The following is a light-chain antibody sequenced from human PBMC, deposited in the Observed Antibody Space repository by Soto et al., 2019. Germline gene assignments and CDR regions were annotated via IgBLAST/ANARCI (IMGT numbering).Light chain of an antibody. CDR1: QSISSW. Sequence: DLQMTQSPSTLSASVGDRVTITCRASQSISSWLAWYQQKPGKAPKLLIYKASSLESGVPSRFGGSRYGTEFTLTISGLQPDDFATYYCQQYNSYWTFGQGTKVDIK. V-gene: IGKV1-5*03. CDR2: KAS. CDR3: QQYNSYWT. J-gene: IGKJ1*01.